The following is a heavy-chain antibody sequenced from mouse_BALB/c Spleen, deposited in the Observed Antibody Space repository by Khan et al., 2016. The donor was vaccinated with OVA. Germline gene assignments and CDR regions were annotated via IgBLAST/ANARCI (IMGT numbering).Heavy chain of an antibody. CDR3: ATQGSTYTWFAY. J-gene: IGHJ3*01. Sequence: VQLQQPGPELVKPGASVKMSCKASGYTFTSYVMHWVKQKPGQGLEWIGYIYPYNDDTKYNEKFKGKATLTSDKSSSKAYMELSSLTSEDSAVYYCATQGSTYTWFAYWGQGTLVTVSA. CDR1: GYTFTSYV. V-gene: IGHV1S136*01. D-gene: IGHD1-1*01. CDR2: IYPYNDDT.